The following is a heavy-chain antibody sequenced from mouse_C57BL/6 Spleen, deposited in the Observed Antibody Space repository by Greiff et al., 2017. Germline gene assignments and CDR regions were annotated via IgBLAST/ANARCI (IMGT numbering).Heavy chain of an antibody. CDR2: ISSGSSTI. CDR1: GFTFSDYG. J-gene: IGHJ2*01. D-gene: IGHD2-4*01. Sequence: EVKLMESGGGLVKPGGSLKLSCAASGFTFSDYGMHWVRQAPEKGLEWVAYISSGSSTIYYADTVKGRFTISRDNAKNTLFLQMTSLRSEDTAMYYCAGGVDYDGAYYFDYWGQGTTLTVSS. V-gene: IGHV5-17*01. CDR3: AGGVDYDGAYYFDY.